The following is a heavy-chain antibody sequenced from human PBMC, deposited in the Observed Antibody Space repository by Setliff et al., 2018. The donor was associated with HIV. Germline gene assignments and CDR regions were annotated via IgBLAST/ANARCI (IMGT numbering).Heavy chain of an antibody. Sequence: ASVKVSCKASGYTFTDYYMHWVQQAPGKGLEWMGRVDPKDGKTLYAENLRGRITITADTSTDTAYMELNSLRSEDTAMYYCATLDYYGSQTYNLALHYWGQGTLVTVSS. CDR2: VDPKDGKT. D-gene: IGHD3-10*01. CDR3: ATLDYYGSQTYNLALHY. J-gene: IGHJ4*02. V-gene: IGHV1-69-2*01. CDR1: GYTFTDYY.